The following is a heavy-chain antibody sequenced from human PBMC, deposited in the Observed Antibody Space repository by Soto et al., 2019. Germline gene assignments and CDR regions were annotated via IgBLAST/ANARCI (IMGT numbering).Heavy chain of an antibody. CDR1: GGSISSSSYY. V-gene: IGHV4-39*01. CDR2: IYYSGST. CDR3: PRTSYYDGMAV. Sequence: SETLSLTCTVSGGSISSSSYYWGWIRQPPGKGLEWIGSIYYSGSTYYNPSLKSRVTISVDTSKNQFSLKLSSVTAADTAVYYRPRTSYYDGMAVWGQGTTVT. J-gene: IGHJ6*01.